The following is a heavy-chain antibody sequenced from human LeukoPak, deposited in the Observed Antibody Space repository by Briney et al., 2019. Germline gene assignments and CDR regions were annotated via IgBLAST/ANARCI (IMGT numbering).Heavy chain of an antibody. J-gene: IGHJ4*02. CDR2: IKQDGSEK. D-gene: IGHD3-3*01. CDR1: GFTFSSYW. Sequence: GGSLRLSCAASGFTFSSYWMSWVRQAPGKGLEWVANIKQDGSEKYYVDSVKGRFTISRDNAKNSLYLQMNSLRAEDTAVYYCAKDSNYDFWSGYSSQVDYWGQGTLVTVSS. V-gene: IGHV3-7*01. CDR3: AKDSNYDFWSGYSSQVDY.